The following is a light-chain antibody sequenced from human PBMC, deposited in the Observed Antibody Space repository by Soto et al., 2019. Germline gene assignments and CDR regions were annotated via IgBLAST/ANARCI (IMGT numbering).Light chain of an antibody. Sequence: IVLTQSPRTLSLSPGERATHSCTASQSVSSRLAWYQQKPGQAPRLLISGASSRATGIPDRFSGSGSATDFTLTISRLEPEEFALYYCQQYGGSPSTFGQGTRLEI. V-gene: IGKV3-20*01. CDR3: QQYGGSPST. CDR1: QSVSSR. CDR2: GAS. J-gene: IGKJ5*01.